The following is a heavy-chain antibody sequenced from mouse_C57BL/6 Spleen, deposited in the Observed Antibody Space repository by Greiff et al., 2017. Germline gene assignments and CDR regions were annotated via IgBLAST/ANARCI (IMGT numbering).Heavy chain of an antibody. Sequence: VQLQQSGAELVRPGASVKLSCTASGFNIKDDYMHWVKQRPEQGLEWIGWIDPENGDTEYASKFQGKATITADTSSNTAYLQLSSLTSEDTAVYYCTTRAMVTTRDYAVDYWGQGTSVTVSS. D-gene: IGHD2-2*01. CDR3: TTRAMVTTRDYAVDY. V-gene: IGHV14-4*01. J-gene: IGHJ4*01. CDR2: IDPENGDT. CDR1: GFNIKDDY.